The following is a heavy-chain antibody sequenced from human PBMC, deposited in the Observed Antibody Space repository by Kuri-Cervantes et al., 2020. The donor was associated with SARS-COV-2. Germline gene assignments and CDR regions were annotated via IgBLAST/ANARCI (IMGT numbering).Heavy chain of an antibody. J-gene: IGHJ4*02. CDR3: ARGRQWLALYYFDY. V-gene: IGHV3-30*03. CDR2: ISHDGKNK. D-gene: IGHD6-19*01. CDR1: GFNFSRTD. Sequence: GESLKISCAASGFNFSRTDMHWVRQAPGKGLEWVAVISHDGKNKKCIASGKGRFTISRDNAKNSLYLQMNSLRAEDTAVYYCARGRQWLALYYFDYWGRGTLVTVSS.